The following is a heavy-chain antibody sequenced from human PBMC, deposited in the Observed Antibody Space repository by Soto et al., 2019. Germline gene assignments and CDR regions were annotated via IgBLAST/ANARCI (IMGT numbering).Heavy chain of an antibody. CDR1: CGSISSGGYY. J-gene: IGHJ5*02. CDR2: IFYSGTT. Sequence: QVQLQESGPGLVKPSQTLSLTCTVSCGSISSGGYYWSWIRQHPGKGLEWIGYIFYSGTTYYNPSLKSRVTVAVDTSKNQVSLKLSSVTATDTAVYYCASSVDPWGQGTLVTVSA. V-gene: IGHV4-31*03. CDR3: ASSVDP. D-gene: IGHD6-25*01.